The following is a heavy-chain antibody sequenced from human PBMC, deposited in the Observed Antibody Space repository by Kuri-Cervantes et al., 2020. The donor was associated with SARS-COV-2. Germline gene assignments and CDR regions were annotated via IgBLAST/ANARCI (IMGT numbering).Heavy chain of an antibody. CDR3: ARGGRGYCSSTSCYNYYYYGMDV. D-gene: IGHD2-2*01. V-gene: IGHV1-69*13. CDR2: IIPIFGTA. Sequence: SVKVSCKASGGTFSSYAISWVRQAPGQGLEWMGGIIPIFGTANYAQKFQGRVTITADESTSTAYMELSSLRSEDTAVYCCARGGRGYCSSTSCYNYYYYGMDVWGQGTTVTVSS. J-gene: IGHJ6*02. CDR1: GGTFSSYA.